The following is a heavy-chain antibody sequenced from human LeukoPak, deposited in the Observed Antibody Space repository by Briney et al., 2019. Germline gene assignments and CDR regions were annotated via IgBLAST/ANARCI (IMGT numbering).Heavy chain of an antibody. CDR3: ARHLRAVAGGRYFDY. CDR1: AGSISGYY. J-gene: IGHJ4*02. CDR2: IYHNGGT. V-gene: IGHV4-59*08. D-gene: IGHD6-19*01. Sequence: SETLSLTCSVSAGSISGYYWSWIRQPPGKGLEWIGYIYHNGGTNYNPSLQSRLTISIDTSKNQFSLKLSSVTAADTAVYYCARHLRAVAGGRYFDYWGQGTQVTVSS.